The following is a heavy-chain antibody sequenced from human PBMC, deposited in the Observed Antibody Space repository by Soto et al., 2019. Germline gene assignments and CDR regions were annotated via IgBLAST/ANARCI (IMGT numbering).Heavy chain of an antibody. CDR2: IIPIFGTA. D-gene: IGHD2-15*01. CDR1: GGTFSSYA. V-gene: IGHV1-69*01. CDR3: VREQKGSGGIPYCMDG. Sequence: QVQLVQSGAEVKKPGSSVKVSCKASGGTFSSYAISWVRQAPGQGLEWMGGIIPIFGTANYAHKFQGRVAITADESTSKAYMELSSLRSEDTAVYYCVREQKGSGGIPYCMDGWGQGTTVTVSS. J-gene: IGHJ6*02.